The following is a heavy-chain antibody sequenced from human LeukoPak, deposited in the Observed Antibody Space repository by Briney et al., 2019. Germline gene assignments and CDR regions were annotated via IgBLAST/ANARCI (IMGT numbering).Heavy chain of an antibody. CDR2: INAGNGNT. Sequence: ASVKVSCKASGYTFTSYAMHWMRQAPGQRLEWMGWINAGNGNTKYSQKFQGRVTITRDTSASTAYMELSSLRSEDTAVYYCARPMEDTQQLTNDAFDIWGQGTMVTVSS. CDR3: ARPMEDTQQLTNDAFDI. D-gene: IGHD6-13*01. CDR1: GYTFTSYA. V-gene: IGHV1-3*01. J-gene: IGHJ3*02.